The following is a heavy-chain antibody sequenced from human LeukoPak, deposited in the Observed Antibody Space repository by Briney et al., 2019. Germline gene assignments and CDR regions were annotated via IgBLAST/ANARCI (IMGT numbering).Heavy chain of an antibody. V-gene: IGHV3-30*03. CDR1: GFTXXXHG. CDR3: ARDRAWNYFDY. J-gene: IGHJ4*02. CDR2: ISNDGSRK. Sequence: GFTXXXHGMXXVRQAPGKGLEWVAIISNDGSRKYYAHSVEGRFTISRDNSKNTLYLQMDSLRAEDTAVYYCARDRAWNYFDYWGQGTLVTVSS. D-gene: IGHD3-3*01.